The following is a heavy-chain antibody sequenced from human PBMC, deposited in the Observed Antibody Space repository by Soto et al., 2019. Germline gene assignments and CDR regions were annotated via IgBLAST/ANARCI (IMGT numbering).Heavy chain of an antibody. D-gene: IGHD6-19*01. Sequence: QVDLVQSGAEVKKPGASVTISCKASGSAITRYYIHWVRQAPGRGLAWMGIINPGGGSASYAQKLQDRVTIDKDTSTGTVYMDLRSLRTEDTAVYYCARDTSGWSLNGLDVWGQGTTVNVSS. J-gene: IGHJ6*02. CDR1: GSAITRYY. V-gene: IGHV1-46*01. CDR2: INPGGGSA. CDR3: ARDTSGWSLNGLDV.